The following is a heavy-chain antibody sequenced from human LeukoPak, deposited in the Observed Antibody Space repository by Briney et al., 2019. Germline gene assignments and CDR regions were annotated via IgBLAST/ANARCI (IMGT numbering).Heavy chain of an antibody. V-gene: IGHV3-23*01. D-gene: IGHD5-18*01. CDR1: GFTFSNYD. CDR2: ISGSGGST. Sequence: PGGSLRLSCAASGFTFSNYDMHWVRQAPGKGLEWVSAISGSGGSTYYADSVKGRFTISRDNSKNTLYLQMNSLRAEDTAVYYCAKEAGYSYGINFDYWGQGTLVTVSS. CDR3: AKEAGYSYGINFDY. J-gene: IGHJ4*02.